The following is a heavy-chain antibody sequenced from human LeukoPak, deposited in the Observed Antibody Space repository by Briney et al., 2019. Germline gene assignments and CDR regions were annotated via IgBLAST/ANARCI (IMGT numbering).Heavy chain of an antibody. CDR3: ARGTPSETEYCSGGSCYSAVDY. CDR1: GFTFSSYG. V-gene: IGHV3-30*02. J-gene: IGHJ4*02. D-gene: IGHD2-15*01. Sequence: GGSLRLSCAASGFTFSSYGMHWVRQAPGKGLEWVAFIRYDGSNKYYADSVKGRFTISRDNSKNTLYLQMNSLRAEDTAVYYCARGTPSETEYCSGGSCYSAVDYGGQGTLVTVSS. CDR2: IRYDGSNK.